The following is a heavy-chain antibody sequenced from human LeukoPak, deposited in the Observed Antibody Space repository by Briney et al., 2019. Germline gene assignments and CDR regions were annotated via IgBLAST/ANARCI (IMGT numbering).Heavy chain of an antibody. CDR1: GFTYSDYW. V-gene: IGHV3-7*01. Sequence: GGSLRLSCTASGFTYSDYWMTWVRQAPGKGPEWVANIKQDGSQRYYVDSVRGRFTISRNNAKNSLFLQMNGLRAEDTAVYYCARRGGSSSRRSPIDYWGQGTLVTVSS. J-gene: IGHJ4*02. CDR2: IKQDGSQR. D-gene: IGHD6-6*01. CDR3: ARRGGSSSRRSPIDY.